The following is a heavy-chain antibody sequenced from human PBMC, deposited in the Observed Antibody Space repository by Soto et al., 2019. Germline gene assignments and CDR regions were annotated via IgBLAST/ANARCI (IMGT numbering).Heavy chain of an antibody. CDR1: GGSISSSSYY. D-gene: IGHD6-19*01. CDR3: ASDIAVAGPPDPTY. V-gene: IGHV4-39*01. Sequence: QLQLQESGPGLVKPSETLSLTCTVSGGSISSSSYYWGWIRQPPGKGLEWIGSIYYSGSTYYNPSLKSRVTISVDTSKIQFSLKLSSVTAADTAVYYCASDIAVAGPPDPTYWGQGTLVTVSS. J-gene: IGHJ4*02. CDR2: IYYSGST.